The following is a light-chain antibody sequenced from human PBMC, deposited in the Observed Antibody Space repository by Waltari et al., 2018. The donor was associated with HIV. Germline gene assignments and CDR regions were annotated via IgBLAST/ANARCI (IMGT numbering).Light chain of an antibody. CDR3: QRHDFSFRT. V-gene: IGKV3-20*01. J-gene: IGKJ1*01. Sequence: VLTQSPGTLSLSPGERATLSCRASQTVSSSELAWYQQKSGQSPRLLIYGASSRATGIPERFSGSGSGTDFTLTISRLEPEDFAVYYCQRHDFSFRTFGQGTKVEIK. CDR1: QTVSSSE. CDR2: GAS.